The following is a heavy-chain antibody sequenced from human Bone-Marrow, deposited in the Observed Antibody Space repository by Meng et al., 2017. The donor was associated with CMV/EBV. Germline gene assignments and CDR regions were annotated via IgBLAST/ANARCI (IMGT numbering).Heavy chain of an antibody. CDR3: ARDQNKWNYGYYYGMDV. Sequence: SETLSLTCSVSGDSISSGGFYWNWIRHHPEKGLEWIAYFYDSGNTYSNPSLKSRVTISVDTSKNQLSLRLNSVTAADTAVYYCARDQNKWNYGYYYGMDVWGQGTTVTVSS. CDR1: GDSISSGGFY. CDR2: FYDSGNT. D-gene: IGHD1-26*01. V-gene: IGHV4-31*03. J-gene: IGHJ6*02.